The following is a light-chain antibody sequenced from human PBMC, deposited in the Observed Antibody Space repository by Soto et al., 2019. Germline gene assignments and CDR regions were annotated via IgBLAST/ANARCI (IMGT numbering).Light chain of an antibody. CDR3: QQCGIATFT. V-gene: IGKV3-20*01. J-gene: IGKJ3*01. Sequence: EIVLTQSPGPLSLSPGERATLSCRASQSISSGYLAWYQQKPGRVPRLLIYGASNRAPGIPDKFTGSGSGTDFTLTITRLEPEDFAVYYCQQCGIATFTLGPGTKVDIK. CDR1: QSISSGY. CDR2: GAS.